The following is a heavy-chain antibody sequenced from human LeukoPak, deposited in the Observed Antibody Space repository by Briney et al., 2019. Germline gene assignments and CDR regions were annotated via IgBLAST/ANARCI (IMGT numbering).Heavy chain of an antibody. CDR3: ANPNDRSRYYYGRFDN. V-gene: IGHV3-23*01. D-gene: IGHD3-22*01. CDR2: LGGSDGGT. Sequence: GGSLRLSCAASGFTFSGSAMSWVRQAPGKGLEWVSALGGSDGGTYYADSVKGRFTISRDNSKNTLYLQMNSLRADDTAVYYCANPNDRSRYYYGRFDNWRQGTLVTVSP. CDR1: GFTFSGSA. J-gene: IGHJ4*02.